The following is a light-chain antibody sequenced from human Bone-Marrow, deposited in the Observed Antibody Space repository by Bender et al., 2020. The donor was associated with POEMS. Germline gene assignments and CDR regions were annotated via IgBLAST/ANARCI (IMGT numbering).Light chain of an antibody. Sequence: QSALTQPPSASASPGQSVTISCTGTSSDVGGYNYVSWYQQFPGKAPKLIISEVSKRPSVVPDRFSGSKSGNTASLTVSGVQSRDEGAYYGSSYAGSNNVLFGGGTKLTVL. CDR3: SSYAGSNNVL. CDR1: SSDVGGYNY. J-gene: IGLJ2*01. V-gene: IGLV2-8*01. CDR2: EVS.